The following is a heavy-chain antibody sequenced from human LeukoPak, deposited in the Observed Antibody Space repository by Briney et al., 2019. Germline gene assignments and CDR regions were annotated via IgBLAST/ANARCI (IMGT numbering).Heavy chain of an antibody. CDR2: ISSSSSHI. V-gene: IGHV3-21*01. Sequence: PGGSLRLSCAASGFTFSSYAMSWVRQAPGKGLEWVSSISSSSSHIYYADSVKGRFTISRDNAKNSLYLQMNSLRAEDTAVYYCARSDYYDSSGPRAGDYWGQGTLVTVSS. D-gene: IGHD3-22*01. J-gene: IGHJ4*02. CDR3: ARSDYYDSSGPRAGDY. CDR1: GFTFSSYA.